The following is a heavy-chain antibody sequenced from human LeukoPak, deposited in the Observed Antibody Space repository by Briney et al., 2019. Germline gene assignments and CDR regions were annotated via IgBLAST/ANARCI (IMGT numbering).Heavy chain of an antibody. CDR1: GVSISSGSYY. D-gene: IGHD3-3*01. Sequence: SETLSLTCTVSGVSISSGSYYWSWIRQPAGKGLEWIGRIYTSGSTNYNPSLKSRVTISVDTSKNQFSLKLSSVTAADTAVYYCARGYLEWFRAPRDAFDIWGQGTMVTVSS. J-gene: IGHJ3*02. V-gene: IGHV4-61*02. CDR2: IYTSGST. CDR3: ARGYLEWFRAPRDAFDI.